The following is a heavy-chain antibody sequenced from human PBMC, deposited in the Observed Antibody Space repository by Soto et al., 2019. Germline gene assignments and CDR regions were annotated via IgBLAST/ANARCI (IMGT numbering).Heavy chain of an antibody. CDR1: GFTFSSYS. Sequence: EVQLVESGGGLVKPGGSLGLSCAASGFTFSSYSMNWVRQAPGKGLEWVSSISSSSSYIYYADSVKGRFTISRDNAKNSLYLQMNSLRAEDTAVYYCARIGSQRYYYYGMDVWGQGTTVTVSS. V-gene: IGHV3-21*01. CDR3: ARIGSQRYYYYGMDV. J-gene: IGHJ6*02. D-gene: IGHD6-25*01. CDR2: ISSSSSYI.